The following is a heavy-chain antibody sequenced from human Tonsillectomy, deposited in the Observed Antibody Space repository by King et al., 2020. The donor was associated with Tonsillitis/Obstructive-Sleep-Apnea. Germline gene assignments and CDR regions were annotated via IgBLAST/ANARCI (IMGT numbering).Heavy chain of an antibody. Sequence: QLQESGPGLVKPSETLSLTCTVSGGSISSSGYYWGWIRQPPGKGLEWIGSIYYSGSTYYNPSLKSRVTISVDTSKNQFSLKLSSVTAADTAVYYCARRWGYSSSSVDYWGQGTLVTVSS. CDR2: IYYSGST. V-gene: IGHV4-39*01. CDR3: ARRWGYSSSSVDY. D-gene: IGHD6-6*01. CDR1: GGSISSSGYY. J-gene: IGHJ4*02.